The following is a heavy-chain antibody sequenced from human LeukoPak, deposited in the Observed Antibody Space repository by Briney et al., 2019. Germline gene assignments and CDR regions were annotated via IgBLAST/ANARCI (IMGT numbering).Heavy chain of an antibody. CDR3: ARDASSSYDY. D-gene: IGHD6-13*01. J-gene: IGHJ4*02. Sequence: SETLSLTCAVSGGSISSSNWWSWVRQPPGKGLEWIGEIYHSGSTNYNPSLKSRVTISVDTSKNQFSLKLSSVTAADTAVYYCARDASSSYDYWGQGTLVTVSS. CDR2: IYHSGST. CDR1: GGSISSSNW. V-gene: IGHV4-4*02.